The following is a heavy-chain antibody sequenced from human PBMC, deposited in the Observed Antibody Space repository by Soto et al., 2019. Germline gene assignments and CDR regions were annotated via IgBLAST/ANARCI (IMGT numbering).Heavy chain of an antibody. CDR3: SADHPHMAMGWPV. CDR2: IVVVSGST. CDR1: GFDFGSFG. D-gene: IGHD1-26*01. J-gene: IGHJ6*02. Sequence: QMQLVQSAAEVREPGTSVRVSCRASGFDFGSFGIQFLRQTHGRGLEWIGWIVVVSGSTNYARQFQGRVAISRDMSSSTAYLDLYDLKSDDTAVYFCSADHPHMAMGWPVWGQGTTVTVSS. V-gene: IGHV1-58*02.